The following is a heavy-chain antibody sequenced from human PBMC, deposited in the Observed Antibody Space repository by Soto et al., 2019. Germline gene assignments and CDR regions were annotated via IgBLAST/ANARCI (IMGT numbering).Heavy chain of an antibody. Sequence: GESLKISWKGSGYSFTSYWIGWVRQMPGKGRQWMGIIYPGDADTRYRPSSKGDATITADKSISNAYLQCRSMKASDMAMYYSATAIPHHCFAPWGQGTLVTVSS. CDR2: IYPGDADT. CDR3: ATAIPHHCFAP. CDR1: GYSFTSYW. V-gene: IGHV5-51*06. D-gene: IGHD2-21*01. J-gene: IGHJ5*02.